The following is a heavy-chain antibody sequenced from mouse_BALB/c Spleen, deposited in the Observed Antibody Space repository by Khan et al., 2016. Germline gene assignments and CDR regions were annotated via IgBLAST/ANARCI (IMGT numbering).Heavy chain of an antibody. V-gene: IGHV9-1*02. Sequence: QIQLVQSGPELKKPGETVKISCKASGYTFTNYGMNWVKQAPGKGLKWMVWINTYTGEPTYADDFKGRFAFSLDTSASTAYLQINNLKNEDMATYFCARGDYGLAMDYWGQGTSVTVSA. D-gene: IGHD1-2*01. CDR2: INTYTGEP. CDR1: GYTFTNYG. J-gene: IGHJ4*01. CDR3: ARGDYGLAMDY.